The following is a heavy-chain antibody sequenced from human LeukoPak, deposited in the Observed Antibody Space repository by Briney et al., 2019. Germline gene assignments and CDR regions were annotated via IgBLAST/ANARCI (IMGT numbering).Heavy chain of an antibody. D-gene: IGHD3-10*01. V-gene: IGHV4-38-2*02. CDR3: ARVEEAYGSGRRENYYYYYMDV. Sequence: SETLSLTCSVSGFFVSSGYYWGWIRQPPGKGLEWIGSIYHRGTTYYNPSLKSRVSMSVDTSKNQFSLKLTSVTAADTAVYYCARVEEAYGSGRRENYYYYYMDVWGKGTTVTISS. CDR1: GFFVSSGYY. J-gene: IGHJ6*03. CDR2: IYHRGTT.